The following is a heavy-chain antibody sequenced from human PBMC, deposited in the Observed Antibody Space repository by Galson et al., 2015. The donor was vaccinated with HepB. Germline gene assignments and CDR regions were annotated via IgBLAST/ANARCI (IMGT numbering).Heavy chain of an antibody. Sequence: SVKVSCKASGGTFSSYAISWVRQAPGQGLEWMGGIIPIFGTANYAQKFQGRVTITADESTSTAYMELSSLRSEDTAVYYCVILRHLERPDFDYWGQGTLVTVSS. CDR3: VILRHLERPDFDY. CDR1: GGTFSSYA. D-gene: IGHD2/OR15-2a*01. V-gene: IGHV1-69*13. J-gene: IGHJ4*02. CDR2: IIPIFGTA.